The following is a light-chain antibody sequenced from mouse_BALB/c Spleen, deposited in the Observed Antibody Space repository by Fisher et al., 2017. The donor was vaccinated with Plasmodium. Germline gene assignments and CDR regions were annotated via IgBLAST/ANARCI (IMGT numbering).Light chain of an antibody. V-gene: IGKV1-135*01. J-gene: IGKJ5*01. CDR3: SQSTHLPLT. Sequence: DIVITQSTLTLSVAIGQPASISCKSSQSLLDGDGRTFLCWLLQRPGQSPKRLIYLVSKLDSGVTDRFTGSGSGTDFTLKISIVEAEDLGVYFCSQSTHLPLTFGAGTRLGR. CDR1: QSLLDGDGRTF. CDR2: LVS.